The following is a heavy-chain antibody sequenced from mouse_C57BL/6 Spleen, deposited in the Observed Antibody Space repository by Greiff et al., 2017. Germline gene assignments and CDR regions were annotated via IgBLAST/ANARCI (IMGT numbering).Heavy chain of an antibody. CDR1: GFTFSSYT. Sequence: DVMLVESGGGLVKPGGSLKLSCAASGFTFSSYTMSWVRQTPEKRLEWVATISGGGGNTYYPDSVKGRFTISRDNAKNTLYLQMSSLRSEDTALYYCARHDYDGYWDYWGQGTTLTVSS. CDR2: ISGGGGNT. D-gene: IGHD2-3*01. CDR3: ARHDYDGYWDY. V-gene: IGHV5-9*01. J-gene: IGHJ2*01.